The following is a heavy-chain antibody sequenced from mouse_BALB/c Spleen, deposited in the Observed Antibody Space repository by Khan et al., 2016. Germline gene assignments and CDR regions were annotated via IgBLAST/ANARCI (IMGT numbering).Heavy chain of an antibody. Sequence: EVQLQESGPGLVKPSQSLSLTYTVSGYSITSDYAWNWIRQFPGNKLEWMGYISYSGSTSYNPSLKSRISITRDTSKNQFFLQLNSVTTEDTATYYCARSYYGSNGYWGQGTTLTVSS. J-gene: IGHJ2*01. V-gene: IGHV3-2*02. CDR3: ARSYYGSNGY. CDR2: ISYSGST. D-gene: IGHD1-1*01. CDR1: GYSITSDYA.